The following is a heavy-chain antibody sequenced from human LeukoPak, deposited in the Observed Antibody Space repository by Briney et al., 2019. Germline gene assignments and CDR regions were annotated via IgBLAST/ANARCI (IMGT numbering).Heavy chain of an antibody. CDR1: GFTFSDYY. Sequence: PGGSLRLSCAASGFTFSDYYMSWIRQAPGKGLEWVSYIRSSSSYTNYADSVKGRFTISRDNAKNSLYLQMNSLRAEDTAVYYCARGYYDNSGYYSPFDFWGQGTLVTVSS. CDR2: IRSSSSYT. V-gene: IGHV3-11*06. CDR3: ARGYYDNSGYYSPFDF. J-gene: IGHJ4*02. D-gene: IGHD3-22*01.